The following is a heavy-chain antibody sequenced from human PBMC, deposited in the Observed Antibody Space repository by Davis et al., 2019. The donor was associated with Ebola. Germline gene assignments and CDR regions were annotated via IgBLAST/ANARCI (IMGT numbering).Heavy chain of an antibody. V-gene: IGHV4-30-2*01. CDR3: ARVNGGQWFDY. CDR1: GGSISSGGYS. D-gene: IGHD6-19*01. CDR2: IYHSGST. J-gene: IGHJ4*02. Sequence: PSETLSLTCAVSGGSISSGGYSWSWIRQPPGKGLEWIGYIYHSGSTYYNPSLKSRVTISVDTSKNQFSLKLNSVTAADTVVYYCARVNGGQWFDYWGQGTLVTVSS.